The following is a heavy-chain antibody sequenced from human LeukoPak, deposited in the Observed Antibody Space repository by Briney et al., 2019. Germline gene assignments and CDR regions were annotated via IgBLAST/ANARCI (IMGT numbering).Heavy chain of an antibody. V-gene: IGHV1-2*02. D-gene: IGHD4-17*01. Sequence: ASVKVSCKASGYTFTSYYMHWVRQAPGQGLEWMGWINPNSGGTNYAQKFQGRVTMTRDTSISTAYMELSRLRSDDTAVCYCAKEGGYGDYVSSWGQGTLVTVSS. CDR1: GYTFTSYY. CDR2: INPNSGGT. J-gene: IGHJ4*02. CDR3: AKEGGYGDYVSS.